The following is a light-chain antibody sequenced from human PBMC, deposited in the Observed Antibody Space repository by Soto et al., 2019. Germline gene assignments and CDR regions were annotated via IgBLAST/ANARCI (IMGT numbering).Light chain of an antibody. CDR2: GNS. V-gene: IGLV1-40*01. Sequence: QSVLTQPPSVSGAPGQRVTISCTGSSSNIGAGYDVHWYQQLPGTAPKLLIYGNSNRPSGVPDRFSGSKSGTSASLAITGLQAEDEAYYYCHSYDSSLSGVVFGGGTKLTVL. J-gene: IGLJ2*01. CDR3: HSYDSSLSGVV. CDR1: SSNIGAGYD.